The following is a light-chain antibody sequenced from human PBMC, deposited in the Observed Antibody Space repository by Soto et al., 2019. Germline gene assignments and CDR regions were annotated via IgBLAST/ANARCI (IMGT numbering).Light chain of an antibody. V-gene: IGKV1-39*01. Sequence: DIQMTQSPSSLSASVGDRVTITCRASQSISSYLNWYQQKPGKAPKVLIYAASSLQSGVPSRFRGSGSGTDFTLTISSLQPEDFATYSCQQSYSTPWGFGQGTKVEIK. CDR2: AAS. J-gene: IGKJ1*01. CDR3: QQSYSTPWG. CDR1: QSISSY.